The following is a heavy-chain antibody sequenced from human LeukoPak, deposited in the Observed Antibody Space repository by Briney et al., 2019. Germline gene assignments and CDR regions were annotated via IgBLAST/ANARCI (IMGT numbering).Heavy chain of an antibody. D-gene: IGHD6-19*01. CDR2: IYYSGTS. J-gene: IGHJ4*02. Sequence: PSETLSLTCTVSSGSISNGGYYWVWIRQPPGRGLEWIGSIYYSGTSYYNPSLTSRVTISVDTSKNQFSPKLSSVTAADTAVYYCARAVMVAVAGGRFDYWGQGTLVTVSS. V-gene: IGHV4-39*07. CDR1: SGSISNGGYY. CDR3: ARAVMVAVAGGRFDY.